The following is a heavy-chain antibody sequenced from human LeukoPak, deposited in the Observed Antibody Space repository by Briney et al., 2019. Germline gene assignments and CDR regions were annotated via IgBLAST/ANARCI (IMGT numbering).Heavy chain of an antibody. D-gene: IGHD2-2*01. J-gene: IGHJ4*02. Sequence: SETLSLTCTVSGYSISSGYYWGWIRQPPGKGLEWIGSIYHSGSTYYNPSLKSRVTISVDTSKNQFSLKLSSVTAADTAVYYCARVRCSSTSCYRAYSDYWGQGTLVTVSS. V-gene: IGHV4-38-2*02. CDR2: IYHSGST. CDR1: GYSISSGYY. CDR3: ARVRCSSTSCYRAYSDY.